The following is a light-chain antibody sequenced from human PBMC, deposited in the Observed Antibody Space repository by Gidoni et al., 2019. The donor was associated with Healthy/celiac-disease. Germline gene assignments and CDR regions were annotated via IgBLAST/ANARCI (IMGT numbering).Light chain of an antibody. J-gene: IGKJ4*01. Sequence: EIVVTQSPGTLSLSPGERATLSCRASQSVSSSYLAGYQQKPGQAPRLLIDGASRRATGIPDRFSGSGSGTDFTLTISRLEPEDFSFYYCQQYCSSPLTFGGGTKVELK. V-gene: IGKV3-20*01. CDR3: QQYCSSPLT. CDR1: QSVSSSY. CDR2: GAS.